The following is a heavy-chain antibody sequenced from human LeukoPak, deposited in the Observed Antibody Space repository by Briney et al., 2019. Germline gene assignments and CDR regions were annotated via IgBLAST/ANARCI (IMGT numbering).Heavy chain of an antibody. CDR1: GFTFHSYR. Sequence: GSLDPSCPSSGFTFHSYRMHLVRQATGKGMGGVSRINTDGSSTTYADSVKGRFTLSRDNARNTLFLQMNSLRAEDTAVYYCARDPKNNYFDYWGQGTLVAVSS. CDR2: INTDGSST. V-gene: IGHV3-74*01. CDR3: ARDPKNNYFDY. J-gene: IGHJ4*02.